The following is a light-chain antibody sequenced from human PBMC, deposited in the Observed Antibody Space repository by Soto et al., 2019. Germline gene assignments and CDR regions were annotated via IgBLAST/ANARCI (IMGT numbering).Light chain of an antibody. J-gene: IGLJ2*01. CDR3: SSYGGNNNYVI. CDR1: SSDIGAYNY. V-gene: IGLV2-8*01. CDR2: EVT. Sequence: QSALTQPPSASGSPGQSVTISCSGTSSDIGAYNYVSWYQQHPGKAPKLLISEVTKRPSGVPDRFSGSKSGNTASLTVSGLQGDHEADYYCSSYGGNNNYVIFGGGTKLTVL.